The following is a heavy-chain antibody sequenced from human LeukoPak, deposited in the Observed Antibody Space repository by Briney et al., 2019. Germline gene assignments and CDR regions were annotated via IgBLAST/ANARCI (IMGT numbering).Heavy chain of an antibody. Sequence: SETLSLTCTVSGGSISSSSYYWGWIRQPPGKGLEWIGSIYYSGSTYYNPSLKSRVTISVDTSKNQFSLKLSSVTAADTAVYYCARHGKGARLNWFDPWGQGTLVTVSS. V-gene: IGHV4-39*01. CDR1: GGSISSSSYY. CDR2: IYYSGST. J-gene: IGHJ5*02. CDR3: ARHGKGARLNWFDP. D-gene: IGHD6-6*01.